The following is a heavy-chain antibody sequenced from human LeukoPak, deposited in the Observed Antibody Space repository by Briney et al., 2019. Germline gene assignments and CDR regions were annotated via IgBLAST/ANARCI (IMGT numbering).Heavy chain of an antibody. CDR1: GFTFSSYA. D-gene: IGHD5-24*01. Sequence: GGSLRLSCAASGFTFSSYAMHWVRQAPGKGLDYVSAISSNGGSTYYANSVKGRFTISRDNSKNTLYLQMGSLRAEDMAVYYCARDPAPPRRWLLFPVTPGAFDIWGQGTLVTVSS. CDR3: ARDPAPPRRWLLFPVTPGAFDI. J-gene: IGHJ4*02. CDR2: ISSNGGST. V-gene: IGHV3-64*01.